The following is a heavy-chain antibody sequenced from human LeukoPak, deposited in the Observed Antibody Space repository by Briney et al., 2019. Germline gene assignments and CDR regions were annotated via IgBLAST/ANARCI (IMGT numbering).Heavy chain of an antibody. J-gene: IGHJ4*02. Sequence: GASVKVSCKTSGYTFTNYDINWVRQATGQGLEWMGWINPKSGRTGYAQKFQGRVTFTRNTSISTAYMELNNLRSDDTAVYYCARAMWGWDPTSGYFDYWGQGTLVTVSS. CDR1: GYTFTNYD. CDR3: ARAMWGWDPTSGYFDY. CDR2: INPKSGRT. D-gene: IGHD2-21*01. V-gene: IGHV1-8*03.